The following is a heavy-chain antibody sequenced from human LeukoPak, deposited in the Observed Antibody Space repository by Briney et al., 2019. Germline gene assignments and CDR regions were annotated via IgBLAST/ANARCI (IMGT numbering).Heavy chain of an antibody. CDR2: IFGSGGSA. CDR3: GKTTTGYSSGRYPGWPVDY. Sequence: GGSLRLSCAASGFTFYSYAMYWVRQAPGKGLEWLSGIFGSGGSAHYADSVKGRFTISRDNSKNTVYLQMDSLRVEDTAVYYCGKTTTGYSSGRYPGWPVDYWGQGTLVTVSS. V-gene: IGHV3-23*01. CDR1: GFTFYSYA. J-gene: IGHJ4*02. D-gene: IGHD3-22*01.